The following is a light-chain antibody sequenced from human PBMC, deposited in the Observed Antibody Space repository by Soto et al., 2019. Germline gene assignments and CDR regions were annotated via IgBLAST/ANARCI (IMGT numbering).Light chain of an antibody. CDR2: DVN. Sequence: QSVLTQPASVSGSLGQSIAISCTGTRSDVGSRDSVSWYQHHPGKAPKLIIYDVNVRPSGVSHRFSGSKSGNTASLTISGLQAEDAADYSCASYTAANTLVFGGGTKLTVL. J-gene: IGLJ3*02. V-gene: IGLV2-14*03. CDR1: RSDVGSRDS. CDR3: ASYTAANTLV.